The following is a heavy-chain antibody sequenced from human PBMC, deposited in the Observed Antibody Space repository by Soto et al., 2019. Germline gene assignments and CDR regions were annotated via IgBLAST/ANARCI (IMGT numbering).Heavy chain of an antibody. J-gene: IGHJ4*02. CDR3: ARDSSSGTFDN. V-gene: IGHV1-18*04. D-gene: IGHD3-22*01. CDR2: ISTENGNT. CDR1: GYTFINNA. Sequence: ASGKVSCKASGYTFINNAITWVRQAPGQGLEWMGWISTENGNTNYAQNLQGRVILTRDRSTNTAYMELRSLRPEDTATYYCARDSSSGTFDNWGQGALVTVSS.